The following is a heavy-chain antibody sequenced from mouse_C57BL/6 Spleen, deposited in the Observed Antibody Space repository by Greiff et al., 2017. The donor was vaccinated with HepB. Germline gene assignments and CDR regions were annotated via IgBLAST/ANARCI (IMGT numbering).Heavy chain of an antibody. V-gene: IGHV1-55*01. CDR3: ARSPAYSIGDY. D-gene: IGHD2-10*01. J-gene: IGHJ2*01. Sequence: QVQLKQPGAELVKPGASVKMSCKASGYTFTSYWITWVKQRPGQGLEWIGDIYPGSGSTNYNEKFKSKATLTVDTSSSTAYMQLSSLTSEDSAVYYCARSPAYSIGDYWGQGTTLTVSS. CDR2: IYPGSGST. CDR1: GYTFTSYW.